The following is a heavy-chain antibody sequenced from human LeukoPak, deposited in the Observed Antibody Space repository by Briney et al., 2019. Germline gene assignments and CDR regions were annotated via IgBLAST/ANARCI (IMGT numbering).Heavy chain of an antibody. D-gene: IGHD6-19*01. V-gene: IGHV1-69*05. CDR1: GGTFSSYA. J-gene: IGHJ4*02. Sequence: SVQVSCKASGGTFSSYAISWVRQAPGQGLEWMGRIIPIFGTANYAQKFQGRVTITTDESTSTAYMELSSLRSADTAVYYCARDDSSGVASVYWGQGNLVTVSS. CDR2: IIPIFGTA. CDR3: ARDDSSGVASVY.